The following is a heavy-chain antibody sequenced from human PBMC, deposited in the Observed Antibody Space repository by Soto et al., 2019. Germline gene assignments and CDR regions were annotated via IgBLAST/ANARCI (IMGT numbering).Heavy chain of an antibody. Sequence: QVQLQESGPGLVKPSETLSLTCTVSGGSISGYYWSWMRQPPGKGLELIGLLYYSGSTTYNPSLKSRVTISVDTSKNQVSLKLSSVTAADTAVYYCARETYGDYGHLDYWGQGILVTVSS. V-gene: IGHV4-59*01. D-gene: IGHD4-17*01. J-gene: IGHJ4*02. CDR1: GGSISGYY. CDR3: ARETYGDYGHLDY. CDR2: LYYSGST.